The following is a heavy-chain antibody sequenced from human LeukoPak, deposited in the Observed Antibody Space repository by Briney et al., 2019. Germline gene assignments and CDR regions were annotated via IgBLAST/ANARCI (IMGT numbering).Heavy chain of an antibody. Sequence: SETLSLTCTVSGGSISSGGYYWSWIRQHPGKGLEWIGYIYYSGSTYYNPSLKSRVTISVDTSKNQFSLKLSSVTAADTAVYYCARVGQPYYYYGMDVWGQGTTVTVSS. CDR1: GGSISSGGYY. D-gene: IGHD6-13*01. CDR2: IYYSGST. J-gene: IGHJ6*02. V-gene: IGHV4-31*03. CDR3: ARVGQPYYYYGMDV.